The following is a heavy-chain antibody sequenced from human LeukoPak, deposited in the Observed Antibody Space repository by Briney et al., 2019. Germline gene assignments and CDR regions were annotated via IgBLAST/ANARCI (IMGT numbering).Heavy chain of an antibody. CDR2: INHSGST. CDR3: ARGPYGRFDY. Sequence: SETLSLTSAVYGGSFSGYYWSWIRQPPGKGLEWIGEINHSGSTNYNPSLKSRVTISVDTSKNQFSLKLSSVTAADTAVYYCARGPYGRFDYWGQGTLVTVSS. D-gene: IGHD4-17*01. J-gene: IGHJ4*02. CDR1: GGSFSGYY. V-gene: IGHV4-34*01.